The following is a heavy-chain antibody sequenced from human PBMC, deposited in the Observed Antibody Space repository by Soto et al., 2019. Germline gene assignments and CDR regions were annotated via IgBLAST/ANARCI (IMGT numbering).Heavy chain of an antibody. CDR2: IYYSGST. CDR3: ARRGLVGATTFDY. Sequence: PSETLSLTCTVSGGSISSYYWSWIRQPPGKGLEWIGYIYYSGSTNYNPSLKSRVTISVDTSKNQFSLKLDSVTAADTAVYYCARRGLVGATTFDYWGQGTLVTVSS. V-gene: IGHV4-59*08. D-gene: IGHD1-26*01. J-gene: IGHJ4*02. CDR1: GGSISSYY.